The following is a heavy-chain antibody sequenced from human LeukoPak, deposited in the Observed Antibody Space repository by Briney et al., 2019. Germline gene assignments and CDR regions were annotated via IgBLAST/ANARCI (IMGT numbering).Heavy chain of an antibody. CDR1: GFTFSSYA. Sequence: AGSLRLSCAASGFTFSSYAMSWVRQASGKGLEWVSAISGSGGSTYYADSVKGRFTISRDNSKNTLYLQMNSLRAEDTAVYYCAKVGWGYSYGSGGNWGQGTLVTVSS. D-gene: IGHD5-18*01. CDR3: AKVGWGYSYGSGGN. CDR2: ISGSGGST. J-gene: IGHJ4*02. V-gene: IGHV3-23*01.